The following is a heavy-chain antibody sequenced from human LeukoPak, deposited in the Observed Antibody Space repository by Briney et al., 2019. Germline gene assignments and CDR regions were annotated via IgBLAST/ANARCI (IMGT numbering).Heavy chain of an antibody. D-gene: IGHD6-13*01. Sequence: GGSLRLSCAASGFTFSSYAMNWVRQAPGKGLEWVSACGTDGDTYYADSVTGRFTISRDNSKNTVFLQMNSLRGEDTAVFFCARANSSSWHYFDDWGQGTLVTVSS. CDR1: GFTFSSYA. V-gene: IGHV3-23*01. CDR3: ARANSSSWHYFDD. J-gene: IGHJ4*02. CDR2: CGTDGDT.